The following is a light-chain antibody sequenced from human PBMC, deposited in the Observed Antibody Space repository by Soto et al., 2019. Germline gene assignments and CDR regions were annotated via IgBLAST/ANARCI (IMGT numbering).Light chain of an antibody. CDR3: TSYAITKPKV. CDR1: SSDIGRYNF. V-gene: IGLV2-14*01. CDR2: EAT. Sequence: QSALTQPASMSGSPGQSITISCTGTSSDIGRYNFVSWYRHHPGKAPKLIIYEATKRPSGVSYRFSGSKSGNTASLTISGLQPEAEADYYCTSYAITKPKVFGTGTKVTVL. J-gene: IGLJ1*01.